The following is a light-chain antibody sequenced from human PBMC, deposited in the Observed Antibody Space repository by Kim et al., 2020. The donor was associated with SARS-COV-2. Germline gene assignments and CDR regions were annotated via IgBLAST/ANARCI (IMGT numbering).Light chain of an antibody. J-gene: IGLJ3*02. V-gene: IGLV1-40*01. Sequence: QSALTQPPSVSGSPGQTVTISCTGTSTNIGARYDVHWYQHLPGTAPNLLIYGDNNRPSGVPARFSGSKSGTTASLAITGLQAEEEADYYCQSYDNSLSVWVFGGGTQLTVL. CDR1: STNIGARYD. CDR2: GDN. CDR3: QSYDNSLSVWV.